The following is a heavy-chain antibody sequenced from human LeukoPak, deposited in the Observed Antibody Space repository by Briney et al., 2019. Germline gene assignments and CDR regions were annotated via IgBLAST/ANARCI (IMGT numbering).Heavy chain of an antibody. CDR3: AKWGGGDCYGSGTSHYTVDV. J-gene: IGHJ6*02. CDR2: ITWYSDVI. Sequence: SLRLFCGVWGFPYEVCAMHGVREAPGKGVEWVSGITWYSDVIGYADSVKGRFTISRDNAKNSLYLQMTSLKPEHTALYYCAKWGGGDCYGSGTSHYTVDVWGQGTTVTVSS. D-gene: IGHD3-10*01. V-gene: IGHV3-9*01. CDR1: GFPYEVCA.